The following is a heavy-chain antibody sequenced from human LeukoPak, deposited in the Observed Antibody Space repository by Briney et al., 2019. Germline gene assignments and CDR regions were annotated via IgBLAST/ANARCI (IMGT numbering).Heavy chain of an antibody. CDR3: GKGPKGEQELVPIRRGGGLICY. J-gene: IGHJ4*03. D-gene: IGHD6-13*01. CDR1: GFTFSSYG. Sequence: GGSLRLSCAASGFTFSSYGMHWVRQAPGKGLEWVAFIRYDGSNKYYADSVKGRFTISRDNSKNTLYLQMNSLRAEDTAVYYWGKGPKGEQELVPIRRGGGLICYWGQGTPVTVSS. CDR2: IRYDGSNK. V-gene: IGHV3-30*02.